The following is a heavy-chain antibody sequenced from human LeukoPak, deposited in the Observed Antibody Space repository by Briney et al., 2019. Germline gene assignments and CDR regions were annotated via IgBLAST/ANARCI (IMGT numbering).Heavy chain of an antibody. V-gene: IGHV4-4*07. CDR2: MHTSGST. CDR3: ARGSYVYCGGDCSRGAFDI. CDR1: GGSISGYY. J-gene: IGHJ3*02. D-gene: IGHD2-21*02. Sequence: SETLSLTCTVSGGSISGYYWSWIRQPAGKGLEWIGRMHTSGSTNYNPSLKSRVTMSVDTSKNQFSLKLSSVTAADTAVYYCARGSYVYCGGDCSRGAFDIWGQGTMVTVSS.